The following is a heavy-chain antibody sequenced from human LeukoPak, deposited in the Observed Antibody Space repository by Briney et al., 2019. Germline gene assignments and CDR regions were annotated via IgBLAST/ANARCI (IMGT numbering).Heavy chain of an antibody. J-gene: IGHJ5*02. CDR1: GASISDTHW. V-gene: IGHV4-4*02. CDR2: IYYSGST. Sequence: PSETLSLTCAVTGASISDTHWWSWVRQPPGKGLEWIGYIYYSGSTNYNPSLKSRVTISVDTSKNQFSLKLRSVTAADTAVYYCARHSSSSRGWFDPWGQGTLVTVSS. D-gene: IGHD6-6*01. CDR3: ARHSSSSRGWFDP.